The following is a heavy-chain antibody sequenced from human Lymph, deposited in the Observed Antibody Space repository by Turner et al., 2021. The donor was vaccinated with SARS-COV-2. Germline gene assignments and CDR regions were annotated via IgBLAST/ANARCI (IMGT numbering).Heavy chain of an antibody. J-gene: IGHJ4*02. CDR3: ARVLPYGDYFDY. Sequence: EVQLVESGGGFIQPGGSLRLSCAASGFTVSSNYMTWVRQAPGKGLEWVSLIYSGGSTYYADSVKGRFTISRDNSKNTLYLQMNSLRADDTAVYYCARVLPYGDYFDYWGQGTLVTVSS. CDR1: GFTVSSNY. CDR2: IYSGGST. D-gene: IGHD4-17*01. V-gene: IGHV3-53*01.